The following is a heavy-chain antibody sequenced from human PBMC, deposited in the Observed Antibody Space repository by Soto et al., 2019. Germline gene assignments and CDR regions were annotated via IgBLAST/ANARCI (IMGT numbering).Heavy chain of an antibody. CDR1: GGSISSYF. CDR3: ARDPKGNNWFDP. CDR2: IYYSGST. Sequence: PSETLSLTCTVSGGSISSYFWSWIRQPPGKGLEWIGYIYYSGSTNYNPSLKSRVTISVDTSKNQFSLKLSSVTAADTAVYYCARDPKGNNWFDPWGQGPLVTVSS. J-gene: IGHJ5*02. V-gene: IGHV4-59*01.